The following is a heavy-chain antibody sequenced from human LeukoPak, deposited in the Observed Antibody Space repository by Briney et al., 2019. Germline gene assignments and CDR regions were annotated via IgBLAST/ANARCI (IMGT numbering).Heavy chain of an antibody. D-gene: IGHD3-22*01. V-gene: IGHV4-39*01. J-gene: IGHJ5*02. CDR3: GRPNPDSSGYYGSFDP. CDR1: GGSISSSSDY. Sequence: SETLSLTCSVSGGSISSSSDYWGWVRQPPGKGLEWIGSIYHSETTYYNPSLKSRVIISVDTSKNQFSLKLNSVTAADTAVYYCGRPNPDSSGYYGSFDPWGQGILVTVSS. CDR2: IYHSETT.